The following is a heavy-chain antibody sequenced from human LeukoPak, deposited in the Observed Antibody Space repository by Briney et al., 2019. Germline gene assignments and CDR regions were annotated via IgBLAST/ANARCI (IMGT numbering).Heavy chain of an antibody. CDR3: ARDYGSGSSTLYGYYYYGMDV. J-gene: IGHJ6*02. V-gene: IGHV3-21*01. D-gene: IGHD3-10*01. Sequence: GGSLRLSCAASGFTFSSSAMSWVRQAPGKGLEWVSSISSSSSYIYYADSVKGRFTISRDNAKNSLYLQMNSLRAEDTAVYYCARDYGSGSSTLYGYYYYGMDVWGQGTTVTVPS. CDR2: ISSSSSYI. CDR1: GFTFSSSA.